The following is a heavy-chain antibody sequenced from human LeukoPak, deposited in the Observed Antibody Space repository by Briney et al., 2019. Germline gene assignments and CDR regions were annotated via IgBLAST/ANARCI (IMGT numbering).Heavy chain of an antibody. CDR1: GYTFTSYY. D-gene: IGHD2-21*02. V-gene: IGHV1-46*03. CDR2: INPSGGST. CDR3: AVAYCGGDCYYYYAMDV. Sequence: ASVKVSCKTSGYTFTSYYLHWVRQAPGQGLEWMGIINPSGGSTTYPQKFQGRVTMTRDLSTSTVYMELSSLRSEDTAVYYCAVAYCGGDCYYYYAMDVWGQGTTVIVS. J-gene: IGHJ6*02.